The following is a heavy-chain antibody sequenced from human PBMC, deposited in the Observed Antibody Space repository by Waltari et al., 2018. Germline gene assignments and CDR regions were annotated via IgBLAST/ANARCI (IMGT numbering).Heavy chain of an antibody. CDR3: TRNVFSDY. CDR2: IRNPAYGGTA. J-gene: IGHJ4*02. V-gene: IGHV3-49*04. CDR1: GFSFGDYV. Sequence: EVQLVESGGGLVQPGQSLRLSCTTSGFSFGDYVMTWVRQAPGKGLEWVGFIRNPAYGGTAEYAASGKGRFTISRDDSKGNVYLEMNSLRTEDTAVYFCTRNVFSDYWGQGSLVTVSS.